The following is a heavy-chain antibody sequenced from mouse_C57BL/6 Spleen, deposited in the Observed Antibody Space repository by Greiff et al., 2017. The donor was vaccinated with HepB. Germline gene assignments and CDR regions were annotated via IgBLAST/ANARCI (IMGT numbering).Heavy chain of an antibody. Sequence: EVKLVESGGDLVKPGGSLKLSCAASGFTFSSYGMSWVRQTPDKRLEWVATISSGGSYTYYPDSVKGRFTISRDNAKNTLYLQMSSLKSEDTAMYYCARLKLTLDYWGQGTTLTVSS. CDR1: GFTFSSYG. CDR2: ISSGGSYT. CDR3: ARLKLTLDY. J-gene: IGHJ2*01. V-gene: IGHV5-6*01. D-gene: IGHD4-1*01.